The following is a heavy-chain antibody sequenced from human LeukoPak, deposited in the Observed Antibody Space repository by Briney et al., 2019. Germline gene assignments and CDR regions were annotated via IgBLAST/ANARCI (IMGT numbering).Heavy chain of an antibody. CDR2: ISWDGGST. CDR3: AKDRDYYDSSGLDY. J-gene: IGHJ4*02. V-gene: IGHV3-43*01. D-gene: IGHD3-22*01. Sequence: GGSLRLSCAASGFTFDDYTMHWVRQAPGKGLEWVSLISWDGGSTYYADSVKGRFTISRDNSKNSLYLQMNGLRTEDTALYYCAKDRDYYDSSGLDYWGQGTLVTVSS. CDR1: GFTFDDYT.